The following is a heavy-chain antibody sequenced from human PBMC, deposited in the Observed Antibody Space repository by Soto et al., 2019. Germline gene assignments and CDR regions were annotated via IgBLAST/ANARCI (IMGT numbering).Heavy chain of an antibody. V-gene: IGHV4-30-2*01. CDR3: ARGENWYDSGARGWYFDS. Sequence: QLQLRESGSGLVKPSQTLSLTCAVSGGSISSGGYSWSWIRQPPGKGLEWMGYIYPSGRTYYNPSLESPVRMSIDTSKIQISLDLSSVTAAYTAVYYCARGENWYDSGARGWYFDSWGQGTLVTVSS. J-gene: IGHJ4*02. D-gene: IGHD3-22*01. CDR2: IYPSGRT. CDR1: GGSISSGGYS.